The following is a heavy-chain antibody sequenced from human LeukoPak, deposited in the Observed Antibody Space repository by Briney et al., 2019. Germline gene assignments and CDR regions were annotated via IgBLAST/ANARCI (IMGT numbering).Heavy chain of an antibody. CDR1: GYTFTSYD. J-gene: IGHJ4*02. CDR3: ARSRVTTIPNFDY. CDR2: MNPNSGNT. Sequence: ASVKVSCKASGYTFTSYDINWVRQATGQGPEWMGWMNPNSGNTGYAQKFQGRVTITRNTSISTAYMELSSLRSEDTAVYYCARSRVTTIPNFDYWGQGTLVTASS. V-gene: IGHV1-8*03. D-gene: IGHD2-21*02.